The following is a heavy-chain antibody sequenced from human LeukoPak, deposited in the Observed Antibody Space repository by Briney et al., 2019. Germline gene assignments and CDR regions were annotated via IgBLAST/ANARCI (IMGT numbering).Heavy chain of an antibody. J-gene: IGHJ3*02. CDR3: ARGRWGGALDI. D-gene: IGHD4-23*01. CDR1: GFTFSTYW. V-gene: IGHV3-7*05. Sequence: PGGSLRLSCAASGFTFSTYWMHWVRQAPGKGLEWVANIKEDGSESYYVDSLKGRFTISRDNAENSLYLQMNSLRAEDTAVYYCARGRWGGALDIWGQGTMVTVSS. CDR2: IKEDGSES.